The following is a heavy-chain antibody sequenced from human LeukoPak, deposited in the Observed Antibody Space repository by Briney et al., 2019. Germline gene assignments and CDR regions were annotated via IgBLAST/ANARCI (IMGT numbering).Heavy chain of an antibody. J-gene: IGHJ5*02. D-gene: IGHD1-1*01. V-gene: IGHV1-69*15. CDR1: GGTINDDG. CDR3: ARGEGKYHDIRGGFDP. CDR2: IIPKFGIA. Sequence: SVKVSCKASGGTINDDGMNWVRQAPGQGLEWMGMIIPKFGIAHYARKFQGRVTITADESTGTTYMEVSSLIPDDTAVYYCARGEGKYHDIRGGFDPWGQGTSVTVSS.